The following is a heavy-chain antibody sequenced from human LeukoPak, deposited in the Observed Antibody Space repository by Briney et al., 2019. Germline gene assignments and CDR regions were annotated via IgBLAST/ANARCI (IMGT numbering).Heavy chain of an antibody. Sequence: SETLSLTCTVSGGSLSSYYWSWIRQPPGKGLEWIGYIYYSGSTNYNSSFKSRVTISIDTSKNQFSLKLSSVTAADTAVYYCAREGSYGSYFDYWGQGTLVTVSS. V-gene: IGHV4-59*12. D-gene: IGHD3-16*01. CDR3: AREGSYGSYFDY. CDR1: GGSLSSYY. CDR2: IYYSGST. J-gene: IGHJ4*02.